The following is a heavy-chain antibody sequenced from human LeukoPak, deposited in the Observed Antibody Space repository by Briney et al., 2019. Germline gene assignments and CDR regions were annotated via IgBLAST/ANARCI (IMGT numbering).Heavy chain of an antibody. V-gene: IGHV3-48*03. Sequence: GGSLRLSCAASGFTFSSYEMNWVRQAPGKGLEWVSYISSSGGTIYYADSVKGRFTISRDNSKNTLYLQMGSLRADDMAVYYCARGLAISSSGWYDTFDYWGQGALVTVSS. J-gene: IGHJ4*02. D-gene: IGHD6-19*01. CDR2: ISSSGGTI. CDR1: GFTFSSYE. CDR3: ARGLAISSSGWYDTFDY.